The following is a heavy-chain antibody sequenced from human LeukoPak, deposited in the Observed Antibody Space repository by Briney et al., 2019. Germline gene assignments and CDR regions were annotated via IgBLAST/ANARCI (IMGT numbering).Heavy chain of an antibody. V-gene: IGHV3-74*01. CDR1: GFTLSSNW. D-gene: IGHD1-26*01. J-gene: IGHJ4*02. CDR2: INNDGSTT. Sequence: GGSLRLSCAASGFTLSSNWMHWVRQAPGKGLVWVSRINNDGSTTAYADSVKGRFSISRDNANNTLYLQMNGLRAEDTAVYYCARGLLSNSQRGYFDYWGQGTLVSVSS. CDR3: ARGLLSNSQRGYFDY.